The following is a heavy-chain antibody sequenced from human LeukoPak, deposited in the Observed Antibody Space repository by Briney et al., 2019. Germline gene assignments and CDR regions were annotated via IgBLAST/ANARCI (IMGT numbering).Heavy chain of an antibody. J-gene: IGHJ4*02. CDR2: IKPDGSNK. V-gene: IGHV3-30*02. CDR1: GFTFSSYG. D-gene: IGHD2/OR15-2a*01. CDR3: ARSRAFDY. Sequence: GGSLRLSCAASGFTFSSYGMHWVRQAPGEGLEWVALIKPDGSNKYYADSVKGRFTISRDNSKNTLHLQMNSLRAEDTAVYYCARSRAFDYWGQGTLVTVSS.